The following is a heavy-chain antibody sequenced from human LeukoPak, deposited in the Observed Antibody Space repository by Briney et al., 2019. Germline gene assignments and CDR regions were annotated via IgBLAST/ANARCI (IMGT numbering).Heavy chain of an antibody. Sequence: SETLSLTCTVSGDSITGYYRSWIRQPPGKGLEWIGYIYYSGSTNYNPSLKSRVTISVDTSKNQFSLKLSSVTAADTAVYYCARGPTTITTSPFVWGQGTLVTVSS. D-gene: IGHD4-4*01. V-gene: IGHV4-59*01. CDR1: GDSITGYY. CDR3: ARGPTTITTSPFV. CDR2: IYYSGST. J-gene: IGHJ4*02.